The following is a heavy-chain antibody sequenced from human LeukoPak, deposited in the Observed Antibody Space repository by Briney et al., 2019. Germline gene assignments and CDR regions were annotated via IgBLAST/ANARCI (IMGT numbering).Heavy chain of an antibody. CDR1: GFTVSSYF. J-gene: IGHJ4*02. Sequence: PGGSLRLSCAASGFTVSSYFMTWVRQAPGKGLEWLSVIYSGGSTYYADSVKGRFTISRDNSKNTLYLQMNSLRAEDTAVYYCARDNYDSSGYYSDYWGQGTLVTVSS. V-gene: IGHV3-53*01. CDR3: ARDNYDSSGYYSDY. CDR2: IYSGGST. D-gene: IGHD3-22*01.